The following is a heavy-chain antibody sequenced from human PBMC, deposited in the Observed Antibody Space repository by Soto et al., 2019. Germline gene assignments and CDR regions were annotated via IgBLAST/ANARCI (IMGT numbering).Heavy chain of an antibody. CDR3: VPDPLIAVPGKFDY. V-gene: IGHV1-3*01. CDR2: INAGTGNT. Sequence: ASVKVSCKPSGYTFTSYAMHWVRQAPGQRLEWMGWINAGTGNTKNSQKFQGRVTITRDTSPSTAYMEVSSLIAEDTAVYYCVPDPLIAVPGKFDYWGQGTLVTVSS. CDR1: GYTFTSYA. J-gene: IGHJ4*02. D-gene: IGHD6-19*01.